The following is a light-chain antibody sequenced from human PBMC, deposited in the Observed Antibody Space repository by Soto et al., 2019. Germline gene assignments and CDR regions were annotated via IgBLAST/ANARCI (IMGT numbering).Light chain of an antibody. CDR3: QQYHVSRWT. J-gene: IGKJ1*01. Sequence: DIQLTQSPSTLSSSVGDRVTITCRASQTVITWLVWYQQKQGKAPKRLISKASSLETGVPSRFSGSGSGTEFTLTINSLQPEESATYYCQQYHVSRWTFGQGTKVEIE. V-gene: IGKV1-5*03. CDR1: QTVITW. CDR2: KAS.